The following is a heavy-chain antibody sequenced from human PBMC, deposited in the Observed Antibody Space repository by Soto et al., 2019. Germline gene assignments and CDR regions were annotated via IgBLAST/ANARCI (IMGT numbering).Heavy chain of an antibody. Sequence: GGSLRLSCAASGFTFSSYWMSWVRQAPGKGLEWVANIKQDGSEKYYVDSVKGRFTISRDNAKNSLYLQMNSLRAEDTAVYYCANGIAARPPQNMDVWGKGTTVTVSS. CDR2: IKQDGSEK. CDR3: ANGIAARPPQNMDV. J-gene: IGHJ6*03. CDR1: GFTFSSYW. D-gene: IGHD6-6*01. V-gene: IGHV3-7*01.